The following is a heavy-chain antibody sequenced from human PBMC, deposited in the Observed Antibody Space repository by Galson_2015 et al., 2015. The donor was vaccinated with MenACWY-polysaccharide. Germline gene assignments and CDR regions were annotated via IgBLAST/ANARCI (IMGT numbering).Heavy chain of an antibody. V-gene: IGHV4-59*01. CDR2: MSSNGGA. J-gene: IGHJ5*01. CDR3: AREPTYSGSFGWFDS. Sequence: LRLSCAASGFTFSNFWMSWLRQPPGKGLEWIGFMSSNGGANRNPSLKSRVTISIDTSKNQFSLRLNSVTAADTAMYYCAREPTYSGSFGWFDSWGQGTLVTVSS. CDR1: GFTFSNFW. D-gene: IGHD1-26*01.